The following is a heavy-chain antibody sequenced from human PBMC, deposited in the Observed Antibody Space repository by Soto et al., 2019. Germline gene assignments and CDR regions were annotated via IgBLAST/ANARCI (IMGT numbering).Heavy chain of an antibody. Sequence: GASVKVSCKASGYTFTSYGISWVRQAPGQGLEWMGWISAYNGNTNYAQKLQGRVTMTTDTSTSTAYMELRSLRSDDTAVYYCASLLRYFDWLPAPYGMDVWGQGTTVTVSS. CDR2: ISAYNGNT. D-gene: IGHD3-9*01. CDR3: ASLLRYFDWLPAPYGMDV. J-gene: IGHJ6*02. V-gene: IGHV1-18*01. CDR1: GYTFTSYG.